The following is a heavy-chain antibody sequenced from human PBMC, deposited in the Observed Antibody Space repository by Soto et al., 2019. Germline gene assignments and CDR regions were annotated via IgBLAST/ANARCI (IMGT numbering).Heavy chain of an antibody. CDR1: GFIFSKYS. D-gene: IGHD1-26*01. V-gene: IGHV3-48*02. Sequence: GGSLRLSCGASGFIFSKYSMNWVRQAPGKGLEWLSYISSNSVTIYYADSVRGRFTIFRDNAKNSLYLQMNSLRDEDTAVYYCAREDILGSRSFDYWGQGALVTVSS. J-gene: IGHJ4*02. CDR3: AREDILGSRSFDY. CDR2: ISSNSVTI.